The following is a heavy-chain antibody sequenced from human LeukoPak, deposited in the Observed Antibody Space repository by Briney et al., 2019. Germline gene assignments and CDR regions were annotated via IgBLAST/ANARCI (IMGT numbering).Heavy chain of an antibody. Sequence: SETLSLTCTVSGGSISSYYWAWIRQPPGKGLEWIGEINHSGSTNYNPSLKSRVTISVDTSKNQFSLKLSSVTAADTAVYYCARESYGSRSYDYYYYYMDVWGKGTTVTVSS. D-gene: IGHD3-10*01. CDR2: INHSGST. CDR1: GGSISSYY. V-gene: IGHV4-34*01. J-gene: IGHJ6*03. CDR3: ARESYGSRSYDYYYYYMDV.